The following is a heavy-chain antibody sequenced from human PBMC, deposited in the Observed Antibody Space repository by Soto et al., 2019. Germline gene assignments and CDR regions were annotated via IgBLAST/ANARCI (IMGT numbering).Heavy chain of an antibody. CDR2: IYWNDDK. V-gene: IGHV2-5*01. J-gene: IGHJ5*02. CDR3: AHRPAAYQGGPNWFDP. D-gene: IGHD2-2*01. CDR1: GFSLSTSGVG. Sequence: SGPTLVNPTQTLTLTCTFSGFSLSTSGVGVGWIRQPPGKALECLALIYWNDDKRYSPSLKSRLTITKDTSKNQVVLTMTNMDPVDTATYYCAHRPAAYQGGPNWFDPWGQGTLVTVSS.